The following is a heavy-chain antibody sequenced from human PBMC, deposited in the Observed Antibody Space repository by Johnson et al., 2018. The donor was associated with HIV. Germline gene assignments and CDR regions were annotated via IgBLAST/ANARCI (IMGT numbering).Heavy chain of an antibody. Sequence: QEKLVESGGGVVKPGGSLRLSCAASGFTFSDYYMSWIRQAPGKGLEWVSYISSSGNTIYYADSVKGRVTISRDNAKKSLYLQMNSLRAEDTAVYYCARDKGRGAFDIWGQGTMVTVSS. J-gene: IGHJ3*02. D-gene: IGHD3-10*01. CDR1: GFTFSDYY. CDR3: ARDKGRGAFDI. CDR2: ISSSGNTI. V-gene: IGHV3-11*04.